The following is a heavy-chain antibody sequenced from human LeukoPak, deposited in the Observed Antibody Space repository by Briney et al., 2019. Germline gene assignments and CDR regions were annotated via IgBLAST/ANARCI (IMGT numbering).Heavy chain of an antibody. V-gene: IGHV3-23*01. CDR3: AKDRHGYSSGWTDY. CDR2: ISGSGGST. J-gene: IGHJ4*02. D-gene: IGHD6-19*01. Sequence: PGGSLRLSCAASGFTFSSYAMSWVRQAPGKGLEWVSAISGSGGSTYYADSVKGRFTISRDNSKNSLYLQMNSLRPEDTALYYCAKDRHGYSSGWTDYWGQGTLVTVSS. CDR1: GFTFSSYA.